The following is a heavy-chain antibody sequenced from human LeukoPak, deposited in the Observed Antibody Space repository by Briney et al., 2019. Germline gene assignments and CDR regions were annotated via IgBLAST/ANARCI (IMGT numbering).Heavy chain of an antibody. D-gene: IGHD5-24*01. CDR3: ARGGGGYNPDAFDI. Sequence: SETLSLTCTVSGGSISSYYWSWIRQPPGKGLEWIGYIYYSGSTNYNPSLKSRVTISVDTSKNQFSLKLSSVTAADTAVYYCARGGGGYNPDAFDIWGQGTMVTVSS. J-gene: IGHJ3*02. CDR2: IYYSGST. CDR1: GGSISSYY. V-gene: IGHV4-59*01.